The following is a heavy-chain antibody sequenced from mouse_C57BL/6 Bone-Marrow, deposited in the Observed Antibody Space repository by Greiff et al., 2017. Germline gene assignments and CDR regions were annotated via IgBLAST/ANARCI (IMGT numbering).Heavy chain of an antibody. D-gene: IGHD1-1*01. J-gene: IGHJ3*01. CDR2: IYPRSGNT. CDR3: ARAYGSEGFAY. Sequence: VQLQQSGAELARPGASVKLSCKASGYTFTSYGISWVKQRTGQGLEWIGEIYPRSGNTYYNEKFKGKATLTVDKSSSTAYMELRSLTSEDSAVYFCARAYGSEGFAYWGQGTLVTVSA. V-gene: IGHV1-81*01. CDR1: GYTFTSYG.